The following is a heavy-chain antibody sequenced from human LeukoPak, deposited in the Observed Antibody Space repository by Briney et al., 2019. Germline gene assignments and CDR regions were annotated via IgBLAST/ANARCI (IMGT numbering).Heavy chain of an antibody. J-gene: IGHJ4*02. CDR3: VKGQTSTWYYFDF. CDR1: GFPVSSNY. CDR2: ISGGGGTT. V-gene: IGHV3-23*01. D-gene: IGHD2-2*01. Sequence: GGSLRLSCAASGFPVSSNYMTWVRQAPGKGLEWVSIISGGGGTTYYADSVKGRFTISRDNSKNTLYLHMNSLRAEDTAVYFCVKGQTSTWYYFDFWGQGTLVTVSS.